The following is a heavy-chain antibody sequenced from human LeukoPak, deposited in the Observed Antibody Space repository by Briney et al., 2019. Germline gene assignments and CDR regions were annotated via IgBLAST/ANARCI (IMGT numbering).Heavy chain of an antibody. D-gene: IGHD2-2*01. Sequence: GGSLRLSCTVSGYTFSSCDMHWVRQATGKGLEWVSAIGTAGDTYYPGSVKGRFTISRDNAKNSLYLQMNSLRAEDTAVYYCVRKYWSTTSCLSFNWGQGTLVTVSS. CDR2: IGTAGDT. CDR1: GYTFSSCD. CDR3: VRKYWSTTSCLSFN. V-gene: IGHV3-13*04. J-gene: IGHJ4*02.